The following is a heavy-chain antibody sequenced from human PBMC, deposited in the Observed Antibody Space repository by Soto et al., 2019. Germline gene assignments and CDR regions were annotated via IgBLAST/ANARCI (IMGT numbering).Heavy chain of an antibody. Sequence: PGGSLRLSCVASGFAFKSYGMFWVRQAPGKGLEWVSVISYDAGNKYYSDSVKGRFTVSRDNSEDTLYLQMDSLRAEDTGVYYCARVMGGEVRYYYFGMDLLGRGTTVTVSS. V-gene: IGHV3-30*03. CDR3: ARVMGGEVRYYYFGMDL. D-gene: IGHD3-16*01. CDR1: GFAFKSYG. J-gene: IGHJ6*02. CDR2: ISYDAGNK.